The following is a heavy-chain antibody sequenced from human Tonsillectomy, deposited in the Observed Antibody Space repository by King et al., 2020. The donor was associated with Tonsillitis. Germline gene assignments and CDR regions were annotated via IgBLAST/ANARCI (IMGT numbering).Heavy chain of an antibody. CDR1: VGTFSYYG. V-gene: IGHV1-69*01. J-gene: IGHJ4*02. CDR3: ARDGRGHFDY. Sequence: VQLVESGAEVKKPGSSVKVCCKASVGTFSYYGVSWVRQAPGRGLEWIGGSMPFSNKRIYYAQKLQGRVTITADESTSTASMELSSLRSEDTAVYYCARDGRGHFDYWGQGTLVTVSS. CDR2: SMPFSNKR. D-gene: IGHD3-10*01.